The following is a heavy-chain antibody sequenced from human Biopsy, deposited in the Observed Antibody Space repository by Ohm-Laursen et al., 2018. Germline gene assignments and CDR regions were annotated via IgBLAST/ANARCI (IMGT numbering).Heavy chain of an antibody. CDR1: GFTFSNYA. V-gene: IGHV3-9*01. D-gene: IGHD3-16*01. Sequence: SLRLSCTASGFTFSNYAMSWVRQAPGKGLEWVAGLTWNSGTIAYAGSVRGRFTISRDNAKNSLYLQMNNLTSEDTALYYCVRSLRNYDFLDSWGQGTLVSVSS. J-gene: IGHJ4*02. CDR3: VRSLRNYDFLDS. CDR2: LTWNSGTI.